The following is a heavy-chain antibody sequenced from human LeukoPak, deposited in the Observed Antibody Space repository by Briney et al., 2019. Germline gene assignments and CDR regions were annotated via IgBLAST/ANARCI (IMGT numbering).Heavy chain of an antibody. J-gene: IGHJ4*02. CDR3: AKVFHSGWSVDY. CDR2: IYYSGST. V-gene: IGHV4-39*07. D-gene: IGHD6-19*01. Sequence: SETLSLTCTVSGGSISSSSYYWGWIRQPPGKGLEWIGSIYYSGSTYYNPSLKSRVTISVDTSKNQFSLKLSSVTAADTAVYYCAKVFHSGWSVDYWGQGTLVTVSS. CDR1: GGSISSSSYY.